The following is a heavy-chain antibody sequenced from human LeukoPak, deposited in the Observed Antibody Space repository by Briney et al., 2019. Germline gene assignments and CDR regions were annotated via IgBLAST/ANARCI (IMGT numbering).Heavy chain of an antibody. CDR2: IRSKTDGGTT. D-gene: IGHD1-1*01. J-gene: IGHJ4*02. V-gene: IGHV3-15*01. Sequence: GGSLRLSCVVSGFNFRNYWMSWVRQAPGKGLEWVGRIRSKTDGGTTDYAAPVRGRFTISRDDSKNMLYLQMNSLKTEDTAVYYCSTGLIPTTGYYWGQGTLVAVSS. CDR1: GFNFRNYW. CDR3: STGLIPTTGYY.